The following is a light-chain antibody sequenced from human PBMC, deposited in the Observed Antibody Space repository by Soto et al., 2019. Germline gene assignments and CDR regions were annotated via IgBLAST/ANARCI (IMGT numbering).Light chain of an antibody. CDR1: QDISNY. CDR2: DAS. CDR3: QQYDTLIT. J-gene: IGKJ5*01. V-gene: IGKV1-33*01. Sequence: IQMTQSPSSLSASVGDRVTITCQASQDISNYLNWYQQKPGKAPTLLIYDASNLETGVPPRFSGGGSGTDFSLTISSLQPEGIATHYCQQYDTLITFGQGTRWR.